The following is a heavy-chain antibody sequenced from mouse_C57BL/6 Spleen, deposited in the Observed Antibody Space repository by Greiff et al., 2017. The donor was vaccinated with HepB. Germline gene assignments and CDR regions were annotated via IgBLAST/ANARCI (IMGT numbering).Heavy chain of an antibody. D-gene: IGHD2-10*02. CDR2: INPNNGGT. J-gene: IGHJ2*01. Sequence: VQLQQSGPELVKPGASVKISCKASGYTFTDYYMNWVKQSHGKSLEWIGDINPNNGGTSYNQKFKGKATLTVDKSSSTAYMELRSLTSEDSAVYYCARGVWVAYFDYWGQGTTLTVSS. V-gene: IGHV1-26*01. CDR1: GYTFTDYY. CDR3: ARGVWVAYFDY.